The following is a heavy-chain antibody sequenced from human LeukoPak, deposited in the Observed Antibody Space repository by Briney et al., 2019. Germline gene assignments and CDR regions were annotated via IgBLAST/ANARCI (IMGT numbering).Heavy chain of an antibody. J-gene: IGHJ1*01. D-gene: IGHD6-25*01. CDR3: ARLYPRRLYFQQ. CDR2: IHYSGST. CDR1: GGSISSYY. V-gene: IGHV4-59*08. Sequence: PSETLSLTCTVSGGSISSYYWSWIRQPPGKGLEWIGYIHYSGSTNYSPSPKRRVTISVDTSKNQFSLKLSSVTAADTAVYYCARLYPRRLYFQQWGQGTLVTVSS.